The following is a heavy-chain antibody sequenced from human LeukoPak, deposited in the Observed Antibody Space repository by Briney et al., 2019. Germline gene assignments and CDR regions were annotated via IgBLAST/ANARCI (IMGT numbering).Heavy chain of an antibody. Sequence: GGSLRLSCAASGFTFSSYGMHWVRQAPGKGLEWVAVISYDGSNKYYADSVKGRFTISRDNSKNTLYLQMNGLRAEDTAVYYCANHDYGDYAVAFDIWGQGTMVTVSS. CDR2: ISYDGSNK. J-gene: IGHJ3*02. V-gene: IGHV3-30*18. CDR3: ANHDYGDYAVAFDI. CDR1: GFTFSSYG. D-gene: IGHD4-17*01.